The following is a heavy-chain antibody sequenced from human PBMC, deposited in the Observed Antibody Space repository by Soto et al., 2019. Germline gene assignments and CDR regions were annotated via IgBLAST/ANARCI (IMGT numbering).Heavy chain of an antibody. CDR2: IGTAGDT. Sequence: GGSLRLSCAASGFTFSSYDMHWVRQATGKGLEWVSAIGTAGDTYYPGSVKGRFTISRENAKNSLYLQMNSLRAGDTAVYYCARADYGDSYMDVWGKGTTVTVSS. CDR1: GFTFSSYD. V-gene: IGHV3-13*01. J-gene: IGHJ6*03. CDR3: ARADYGDSYMDV. D-gene: IGHD4-17*01.